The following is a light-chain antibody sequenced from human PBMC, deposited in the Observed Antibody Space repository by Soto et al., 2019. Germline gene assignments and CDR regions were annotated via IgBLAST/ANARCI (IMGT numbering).Light chain of an antibody. Sequence: DIQMTQSPSSVSASLGDRVTTTCRERQGISRWLAGYQHKLGKAPKLLIYDASSLQGGDPSRFSGRGSGTDFTLTISSQQPEDAATYYFQQANSFPRTLGGGTKLEIK. J-gene: IGKJ4*01. CDR1: QGISRW. V-gene: IGKV1D-12*01. CDR3: QQANSFPRT. CDR2: DAS.